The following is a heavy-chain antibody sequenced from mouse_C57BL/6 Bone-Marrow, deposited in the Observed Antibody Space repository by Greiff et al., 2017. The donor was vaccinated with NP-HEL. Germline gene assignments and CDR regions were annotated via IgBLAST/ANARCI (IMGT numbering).Heavy chain of an antibody. CDR3: ARKPSELSRLGVRV. D-gene: IGHD4-1*01. Sequence: VHLVESGPGLVAPSQSLSITCTVSGFSLTSYAISWVRQPPGKGLEWLGVIWTGGGTNYNSALKSRLSISKDNEKSQVFLKMNSLQTDDTARYYCARKPSELSRLGVRVWGTGTTVTVSS. CDR1: GFSLTSYA. CDR2: IWTGGGT. V-gene: IGHV2-9-1*01. J-gene: IGHJ1*03.